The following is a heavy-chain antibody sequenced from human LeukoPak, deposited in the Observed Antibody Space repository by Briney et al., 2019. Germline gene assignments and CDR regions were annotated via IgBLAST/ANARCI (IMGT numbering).Heavy chain of an antibody. J-gene: IGHJ4*02. V-gene: IGHV3-23*01. D-gene: IGHD6-19*01. CDR3: AKDLAVDNDY. Sequence: QAGGSLRLSCAASGFTFSSYAMSWVRQAPGKGLEWVSAIRGSGVSTYYADSVKGRFTISRGNSKNTLYLQMNSLRAEDTAVYYCAKDLAVDNDYWGQGTLVTVSS. CDR2: IRGSGVST. CDR1: GFTFSSYA.